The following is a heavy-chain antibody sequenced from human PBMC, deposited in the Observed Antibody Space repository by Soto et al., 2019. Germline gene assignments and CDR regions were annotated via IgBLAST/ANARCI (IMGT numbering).Heavy chain of an antibody. CDR1: GFTFSDYY. Sequence: QVQLVESGGGLVKPGGSLRLSCAASGFTFSDYYMSWIRQAPGKGLEWVSYISSSGSTIYYADSVKGRFTISRDNAKNSLYLQMNSLRAEDTAVYYCARDAYYDFWSGYYRNYYYYGMDVWGQGTTVTVSS. J-gene: IGHJ6*02. CDR3: ARDAYYDFWSGYYRNYYYYGMDV. V-gene: IGHV3-11*01. D-gene: IGHD3-3*01. CDR2: ISSSGSTI.